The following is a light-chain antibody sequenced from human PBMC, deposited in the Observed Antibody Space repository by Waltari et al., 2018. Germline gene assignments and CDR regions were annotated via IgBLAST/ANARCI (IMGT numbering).Light chain of an antibody. V-gene: IGLV2-14*04. J-gene: IGLJ3*02. CDR2: DVT. CDR3: SSYTASSTWV. Sequence: WYQQHGGKAPKLMIYDVTKRPSGVSYRFSGSKSGNTASLTISGLQAEDEADYYCSSYTASSTWVFGGGTKLTVL.